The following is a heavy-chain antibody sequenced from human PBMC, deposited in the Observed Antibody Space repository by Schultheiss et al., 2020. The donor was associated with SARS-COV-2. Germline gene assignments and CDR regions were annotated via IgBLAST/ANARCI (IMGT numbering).Heavy chain of an antibody. CDR3: AREGYSSSGGVDY. V-gene: IGHV4-38-2*02. Sequence: SETLSLTCAVSGYSISSGYYWSWIRQPPGKGLEWIGEINHSGSTNYNPSLKTRVTISVDTSKNQFSLKLSSVTAADTAVYYCAREGYSSSGGVDYWGQGTLVTVSS. CDR2: INHSGST. J-gene: IGHJ4*02. CDR1: GYSISSGYY. D-gene: IGHD6-6*01.